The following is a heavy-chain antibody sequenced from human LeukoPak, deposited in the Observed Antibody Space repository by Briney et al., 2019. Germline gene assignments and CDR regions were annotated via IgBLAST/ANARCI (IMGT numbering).Heavy chain of an antibody. CDR3: ARIVYGSGSYLIDY. V-gene: IGHV3-33*01. Sequence: SGECLRLSCAASGFSFSSYGLHWVRQAPGKGLEWVAVIWYDGSNKYYADSVKGRFTISRDNSKNTLYLQMNSLRAEDTAVYYCARIVYGSGSYLIDYWGQGTLVIVSS. CDR1: GFSFSSYG. CDR2: IWYDGSNK. J-gene: IGHJ4*02. D-gene: IGHD3-10*01.